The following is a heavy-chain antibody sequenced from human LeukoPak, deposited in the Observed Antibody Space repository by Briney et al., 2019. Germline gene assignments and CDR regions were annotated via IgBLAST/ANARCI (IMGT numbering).Heavy chain of an antibody. CDR3: ARGNQPESCGTTDCYWFHP. V-gene: IGHV3-30-3*01. CDR2: ISYDGSNK. D-gene: IGHD2-21*02. J-gene: IGHJ5*02. CDR1: GFTFSSYA. Sequence: GRSLRLSCAASGFTFSSYAMHWVRQAPGKGLEWVAVISYDGSNKYYADSVKGRFTISRDNSKNTLYLQMNSLRAEDTAVFYCARGNQPESCGTTDCYWFHPWGQGTLVTVSS.